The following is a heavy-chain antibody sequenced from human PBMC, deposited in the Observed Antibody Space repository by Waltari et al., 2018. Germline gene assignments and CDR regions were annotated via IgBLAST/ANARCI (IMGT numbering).Heavy chain of an antibody. Sequence: QLQLQESGPGLVKHSETLSLTCTVSGGSISSSSYYWGWFRQPPGKGLEWIGSIYYSGSTYYNPSLKSRVTISVDTSKNQFSLKLSSVTAADTAVYYCARTYSSSGGFDYWGQGTLVTVSS. D-gene: IGHD6-6*01. J-gene: IGHJ4*02. CDR3: ARTYSSSGGFDY. CDR2: IYYSGST. V-gene: IGHV4-39*01. CDR1: GGSISSSSYY.